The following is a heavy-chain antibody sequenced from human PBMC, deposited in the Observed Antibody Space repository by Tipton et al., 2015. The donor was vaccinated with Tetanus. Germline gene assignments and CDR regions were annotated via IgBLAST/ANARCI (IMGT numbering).Heavy chain of an antibody. CDR3: ARVGRGLDY. Sequence: TLSLTCAVYGGSISSSSYYWGWIRQPPGKGLEWIGSIYYSGSTNYNPSLKSRVTISVDTSKNQFSLKLSSVTAADTAVYYCARVGRGLDYWGQGTLVTVSS. J-gene: IGHJ4*02. V-gene: IGHV4-39*07. D-gene: IGHD3-10*01. CDR1: GGSISSSSYY. CDR2: IYYSGST.